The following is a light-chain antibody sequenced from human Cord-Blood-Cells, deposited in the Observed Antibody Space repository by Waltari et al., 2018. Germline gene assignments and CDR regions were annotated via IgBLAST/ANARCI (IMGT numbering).Light chain of an antibody. CDR3: SSYAGSNNLV. J-gene: IGLJ2*01. CDR2: EVS. V-gene: IGLV2-8*01. CDR1: SSDVGGYNY. Sequence: QSALTQPPSASGSPGQSVTISCTGTSSDVGGYNYVSWYQQHPGKAPKLMNYEVSKRPSGVPARFSGSKSGNTASLTVSGLQAEDEADYYCSSYAGSNNLVFGGGTKLTVL.